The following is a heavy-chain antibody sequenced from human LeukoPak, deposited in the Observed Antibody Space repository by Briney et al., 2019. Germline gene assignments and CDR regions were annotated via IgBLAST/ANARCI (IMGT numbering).Heavy chain of an antibody. CDR2: ISSSSSTI. D-gene: IGHD3-22*01. V-gene: IGHV3-48*04. CDR1: GFTFSSYS. Sequence: PGGSLRLSCAASGFTFSSYSMNWVRQAPGKGLEWVSYISSSSSTIYYANSVKGRFTISRDNAKKSLYLQMNSLGAEDTAVYYCARGRYDSSGYYPIFDFWGQGTLVTVSS. CDR3: ARGRYDSSGYYPIFDF. J-gene: IGHJ4*02.